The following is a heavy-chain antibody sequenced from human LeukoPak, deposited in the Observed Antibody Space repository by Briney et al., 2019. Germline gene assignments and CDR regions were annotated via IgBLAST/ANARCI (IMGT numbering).Heavy chain of an antibody. CDR1: GFTFSSYA. D-gene: IGHD3-10*02. CDR2: ISGSGGST. J-gene: IGHJ5*02. CDR3: ARRRSYYDVQKRNWFDP. Sequence: GGSLRLSCAASGFTFSSYAMSWVRQAPGKGLEWVSAISGSGGSTYYADSVKGRFTISRDNSKNTLYLQMNSLRAEDTAVYYCARRRSYYDVQKRNWFDPWGQGTLVTVSS. V-gene: IGHV3-23*01.